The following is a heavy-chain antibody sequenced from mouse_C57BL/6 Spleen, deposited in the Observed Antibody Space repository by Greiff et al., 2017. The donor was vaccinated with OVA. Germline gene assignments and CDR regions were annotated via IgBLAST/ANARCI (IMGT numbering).Heavy chain of an antibody. J-gene: IGHJ2*01. D-gene: IGHD1-1*01. CDR1: GYAFSSSW. CDR3: ARWDYGYFDY. CDR2: IYPGDGDT. Sequence: VQLQQSGPELVKPGASVKISCKASGYAFSSSWMNWVKQRPGKGLEWIGRIYPGDGDTNYNGKFKGKATLTADKSSSTAYMQLSILTSEDSAVYFCARWDYGYFDYWGQGTTLTVSS. V-gene: IGHV1-82*01.